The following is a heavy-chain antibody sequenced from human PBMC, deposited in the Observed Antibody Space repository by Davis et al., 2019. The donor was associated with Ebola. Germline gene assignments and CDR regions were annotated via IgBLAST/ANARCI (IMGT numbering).Heavy chain of an antibody. CDR3: ASDTTHNCSGGSCYSH. Sequence: SVKVSCKVSGGTFSSYTISWVRQAPGQGLEWMGRIIPILGIANYVQKFQGRVTITADKSTSTAYMELSSLRSEDTAVYYCASDTTHNCSGGSCYSHWGQGTLVTVSS. CDR2: IIPILGIA. CDR1: GGTFSSYT. J-gene: IGHJ4*02. D-gene: IGHD2-15*01. V-gene: IGHV1-69*02.